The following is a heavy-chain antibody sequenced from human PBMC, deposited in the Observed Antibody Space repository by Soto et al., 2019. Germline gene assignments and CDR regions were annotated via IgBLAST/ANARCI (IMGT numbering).Heavy chain of an antibody. D-gene: IGHD2-2*01. Sequence: QVQLVQSGAEVKEPGASVKVSCTASGYTFTNYYMHWLRQAPGQGLAWMGMLIPSGGRTSYAQTFHGSVTLTRDTSTRTFYMSLTSLRFEHTAFYYFTIGLGQRGASYWGQGTLVTVSS. CDR2: LIPSGGRT. CDR3: TIGLGQRGASY. CDR1: GYTFTNYY. J-gene: IGHJ4*02. V-gene: IGHV1-46*03.